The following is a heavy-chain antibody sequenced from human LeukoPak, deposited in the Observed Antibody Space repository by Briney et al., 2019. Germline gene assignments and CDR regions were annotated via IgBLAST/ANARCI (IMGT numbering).Heavy chain of an antibody. CDR2: IYSGVGT. J-gene: IGHJ6*02. V-gene: IGHV3-53*01. Sequence: GGSLRLSCAASGFIVSSRYMSWVRQAPGKGLEWVSAIYSGVGTNYADSVKGRFTISRENSRNTLYLQMNSLRAEDTAVYYCVRAENGMDVWGRGSAVTVS. CDR3: VRAENGMDV. CDR1: GFIVSSRY.